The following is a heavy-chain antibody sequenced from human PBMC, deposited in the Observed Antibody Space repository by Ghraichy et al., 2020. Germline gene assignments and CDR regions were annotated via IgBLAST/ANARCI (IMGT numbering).Heavy chain of an antibody. CDR1: GGSISSSNW. CDR3: ASRLGYCSGGSCYPTAFDI. D-gene: IGHD2-15*01. Sequence: SETLSLTCAVSGGSISSSNWWSWVRQPPGKGLEWIGEIYHSGSTNYNPSLKSRVTISVDKSKNQFSLKLSSVTAADTAVYYCASRLGYCSGGSCYPTAFDIWGQGTMVTVSS. J-gene: IGHJ3*02. V-gene: IGHV4-4*02. CDR2: IYHSGST.